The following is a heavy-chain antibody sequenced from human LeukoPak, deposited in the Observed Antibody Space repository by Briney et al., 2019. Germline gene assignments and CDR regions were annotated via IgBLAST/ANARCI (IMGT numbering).Heavy chain of an antibody. CDR3: AKLHNLNCDY. V-gene: IGHV3-23*01. CDR1: GFTFSSYT. CDR2: ITTSDGNT. D-gene: IGHD1-14*01. J-gene: IGHJ4*02. Sequence: GGSLRLSCAASGFTFSSYTMSWVRQAPGKGLEWVSTITTSDGNTYYADSVKGRFTVSRDNSKNTLYLQMNSLRPEDTAVYYCAKLHNLNCDYWGLGTLATVSS.